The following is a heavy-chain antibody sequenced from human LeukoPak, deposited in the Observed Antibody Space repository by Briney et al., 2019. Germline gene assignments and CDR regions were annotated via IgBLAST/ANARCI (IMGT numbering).Heavy chain of an antibody. D-gene: IGHD7-27*01. J-gene: IGHJ4*02. CDR1: RWSFNDYY. Sequence: PSDAVSLTCALYRWSFNDYYLSWIRQPPGKGLEWIVEINHIGSTNYNPPLKSRVTISVDTSTTQSSLELSSVPAADTAVYYCARGRILGISFDYWGQGTLVTVSS. V-gene: IGHV4-34*01. CDR2: INHIGST. CDR3: ARGRILGISFDY.